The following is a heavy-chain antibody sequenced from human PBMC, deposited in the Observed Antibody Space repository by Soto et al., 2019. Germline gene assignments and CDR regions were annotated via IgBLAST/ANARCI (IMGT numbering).Heavy chain of an antibody. CDR2: IIPIFGTA. CDR3: ASALYYYDSSGYYYRAFDI. J-gene: IGHJ3*02. Sequence: GASVKVSCKAAGGTFSSYASSWVRQAPGQGLEWMGGIIPIFGTANYAQKFQGRVTITADESTSTAYMELSSLRSEDTAVYYCASALYYYDSSGYYYRAFDIWGQGTMVTVSS. V-gene: IGHV1-69*13. D-gene: IGHD3-22*01. CDR1: GGTFSSYA.